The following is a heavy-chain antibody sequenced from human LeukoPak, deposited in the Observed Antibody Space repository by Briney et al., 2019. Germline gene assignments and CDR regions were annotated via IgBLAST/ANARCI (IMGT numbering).Heavy chain of an antibody. D-gene: IGHD6-19*01. CDR2: IYYSGST. CDR3: ARGGSTGWYGYFQH. Sequence: SETLSLTCTVSGGSISSYYWSWIRQPPGKGLEWIGYIYYSGSTNYNPSLKSRVTISVDTSKNQFSLKLSSVTAADTAVYYCARGGSTGWYGYFQHWGQGTLVTVSS. V-gene: IGHV4-59*01. J-gene: IGHJ1*01. CDR1: GGSISSYY.